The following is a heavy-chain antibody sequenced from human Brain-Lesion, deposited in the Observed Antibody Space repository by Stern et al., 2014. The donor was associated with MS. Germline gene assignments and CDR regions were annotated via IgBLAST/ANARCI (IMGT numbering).Heavy chain of an antibody. V-gene: IGHV4-39*01. CDR1: GGSVSSTSYA. CDR3: AGEEDIRYCSGGSCTGNWFDP. Sequence: VQLVESGPGLVKPSETLSLTCTVAGGSVSSTSYAWAWIRQPPGKGPEWIGTIYYSGNTYYSPSLKSRLTISLATSKKQFSLQLGSVAAADTAVYYCAGEEDIRYCSGGSCTGNWFDPWGQGTLVTVSS. D-gene: IGHD2-15*01. CDR2: IYYSGNT. J-gene: IGHJ5*02.